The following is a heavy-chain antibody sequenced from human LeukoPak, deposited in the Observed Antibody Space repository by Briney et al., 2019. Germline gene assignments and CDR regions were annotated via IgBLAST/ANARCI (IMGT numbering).Heavy chain of an antibody. V-gene: IGHV3-74*01. D-gene: IGHD5-12*01. CDR2: ISSDGSIT. CDR1: GFTVSSNY. CDR3: AKDQEWLRFYFDY. Sequence: PGGSLRLSCAASGFTVSSNYMSWVRQAPGKGLVWVSRISSDGSITSYADSVKGRFTISRDNSKNTLYLQMNSLRAEDTAVYYCAKDQEWLRFYFDYWGQGTLVTVSS. J-gene: IGHJ4*02.